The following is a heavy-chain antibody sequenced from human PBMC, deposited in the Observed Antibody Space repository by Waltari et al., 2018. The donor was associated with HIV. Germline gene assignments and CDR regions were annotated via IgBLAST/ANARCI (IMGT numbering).Heavy chain of an antibody. D-gene: IGHD5-12*01. Sequence: QVQLVESGGGLVKPGGSLSLSCAASGFTFSDYHMSWVRQAPGKGLEWVSYINTGGSSIYYTDSVKGRFTISRDNAKNSLYLQMDNLRGEDTAVYYCARPRYSGYDYPTFLDYWGQGNPVTVSS. V-gene: IGHV3-11*01. CDR2: INTGGSSI. CDR1: GFTFSDYH. J-gene: IGHJ4*02. CDR3: ARPRYSGYDYPTFLDY.